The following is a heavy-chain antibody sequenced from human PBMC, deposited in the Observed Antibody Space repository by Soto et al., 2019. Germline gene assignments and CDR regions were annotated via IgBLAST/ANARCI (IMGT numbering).Heavy chain of an antibody. D-gene: IGHD3-22*01. CDR3: ASFRSSSGYLVY. CDR2: INPSGGST. CDR1: GYTFTSYY. V-gene: IGHV1-46*01. Sequence: QVQLVQSGAEVKKPGASVKVSCKASGYTFTSYYMHWVRQAPGQGLEWMGIINPSGGSTSYAQKFQGRVTMTRDTSTSTVYMELSSLRSEATAVYYCASFRSSSGYLVYWGQGTLVTVSS. J-gene: IGHJ4*02.